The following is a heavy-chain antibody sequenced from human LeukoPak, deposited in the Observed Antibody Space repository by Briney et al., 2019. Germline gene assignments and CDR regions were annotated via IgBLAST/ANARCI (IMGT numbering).Heavy chain of an antibody. CDR2: ISSSSSYI. J-gene: IGHJ6*03. CDR1: GFTFSSYS. D-gene: IGHD2-2*01. Sequence: GGSLRLSCAASGFTFSSYSMNWVRQAPGKGLEWVSSISSSSSYIYYADSVKGRFTISSDNAKNSLYLQMNSLRAEDTAVYYCARVLGYCSSTSCSDYYYYMDVWGKGTTVTVSS. CDR3: ARVLGYCSSTSCSDYYYYMDV. V-gene: IGHV3-21*01.